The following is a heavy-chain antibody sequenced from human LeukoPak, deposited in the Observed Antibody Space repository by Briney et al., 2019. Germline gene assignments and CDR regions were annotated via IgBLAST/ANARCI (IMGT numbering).Heavy chain of an antibody. J-gene: IGHJ1*01. CDR2: ITGSGGST. D-gene: IGHD6-19*01. V-gene: IGHV3-23*01. CDR1: GFTFSSYA. CDR3: AKGPGYSSGWSSAEYFQH. Sequence: GGSLRLSCAASGFTFSSYAMRWVRQAPGKGLEWVSAITGSGGSTYYADSVKGRFTISRDNSKNTLYLQMNSLRAEDTAVYYCAKGPGYSSGWSSAEYFQHWGQGTLVTVSS.